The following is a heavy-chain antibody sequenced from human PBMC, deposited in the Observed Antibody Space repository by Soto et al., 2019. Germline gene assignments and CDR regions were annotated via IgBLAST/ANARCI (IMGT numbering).Heavy chain of an antibody. CDR1: GFTFGDSY. V-gene: IGHV3-11*06. Sequence: GSLRLSCAGSGFTFGDSYMSWIRQAPGKGLEWLSYISPGSRYPAYADSVKGRFTISRDNAKRSLYLQMMGLTAEDTAIYYCVRGGGGGLFDPWGQGTMVTVSS. CDR3: VRGGGGGLFDP. J-gene: IGHJ5*02. D-gene: IGHD2-15*01. CDR2: ISPGSRYP.